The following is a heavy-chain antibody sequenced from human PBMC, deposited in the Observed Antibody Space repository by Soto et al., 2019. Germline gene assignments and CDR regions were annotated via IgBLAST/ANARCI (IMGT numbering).Heavy chain of an antibody. D-gene: IGHD2-15*01. J-gene: IGHJ3*02. Sequence: QVQLQESGPGLVKPSGTLSLTCAVSGGSISSINWWSWVRQPPEKGLEWIGELYHSGSTNYNPSLKSRVTISVDKSKNQFSLKLSSVTAADTAVYYCARGDCSGGSCYSVDIWGQGTMVTVSS. CDR2: LYHSGST. CDR3: ARGDCSGGSCYSVDI. V-gene: IGHV4-4*02. CDR1: GGSISSINW.